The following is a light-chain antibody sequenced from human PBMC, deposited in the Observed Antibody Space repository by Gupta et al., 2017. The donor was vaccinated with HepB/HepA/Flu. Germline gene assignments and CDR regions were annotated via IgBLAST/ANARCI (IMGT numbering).Light chain of an antibody. CDR3: QQPSSFPYT. CDR2: AAS. Sequence: DIQMTQSPSFVSASIGDRVTISCRASQGISTWVDWYQQKSGRAPNLLIYAASRLQSGVPDRFSGSGSGTDFTLTISSLQPEDAATYFCQQPSSFPYTFGQGTRVDIK. V-gene: IGKV1-12*01. J-gene: IGKJ2*01. CDR1: QGISTW.